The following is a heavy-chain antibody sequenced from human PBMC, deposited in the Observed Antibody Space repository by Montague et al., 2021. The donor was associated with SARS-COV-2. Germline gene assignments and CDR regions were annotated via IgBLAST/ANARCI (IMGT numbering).Heavy chain of an antibody. CDR2: IGSSGENI. CDR3: AKGPDGVDY. J-gene: IGHJ4*02. V-gene: IGHV3-48*03. Sequence: SLRLSCAASGFSFSSSAMNWVRQAPGKGLEWLSYIGSSGENIDYADSVKGRFTISRDNAKNSLYLQMKSLRVEGTALYYCAKGPDGVDYWGQGTLVTVSS. CDR1: GFSFSSSA. D-gene: IGHD1-14*01.